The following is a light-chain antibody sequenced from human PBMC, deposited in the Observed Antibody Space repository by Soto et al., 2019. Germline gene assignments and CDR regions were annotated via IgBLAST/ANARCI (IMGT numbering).Light chain of an antibody. CDR3: SSYTTSSTLYV. Sequence: QSALTQPASVSGSPGQSITISCTGTSSDIGAYNYVSWYQQHPGKAPKLMIYDVGNRPSGVSNRFSASKSGNTASLTISGLQAEVEADYYCSSYTTSSTLYVFGTGT. CDR2: DVG. CDR1: SSDIGAYNY. J-gene: IGLJ1*01. V-gene: IGLV2-14*01.